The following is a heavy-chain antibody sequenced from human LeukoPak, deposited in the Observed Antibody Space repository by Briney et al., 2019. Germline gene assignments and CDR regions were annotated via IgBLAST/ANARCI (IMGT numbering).Heavy chain of an antibody. CDR3: ARGAYSPLYYYYYGMDV. CDR2: IYYSGST. Sequence: SETLSLTCTVSGGSISSGGYYWSWIRQHPGKGLEWIGYIYYSGSTYYNPSLKSRVTISVDTSKNQFSLKLSSVTAADTAVYYCARGAYSPLYYYYYGMDVWGQGTTVTVSS. J-gene: IGHJ6*02. CDR1: GGSISSGGYY. D-gene: IGHD2-15*01. V-gene: IGHV4-31*03.